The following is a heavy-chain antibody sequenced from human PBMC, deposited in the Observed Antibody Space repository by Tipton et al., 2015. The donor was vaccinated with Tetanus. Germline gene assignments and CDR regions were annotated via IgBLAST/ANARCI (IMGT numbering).Heavy chain of an antibody. CDR2: IYPGDSDT. J-gene: IGHJ4*02. CDR1: GYSFTGYW. V-gene: IGHV5-51*01. Sequence: MQLVQSGRKVKKPGESLKISCKGSGYSFTGYWIGWVRQMPGKGLEWMGIIYPGDSDTRYSPSFQGRVTISVDKSINTAYLQWSSLKASDTSMFYCARAHCTDGVCNFDFWGQGALVTVAS. CDR3: ARAHCTDGVCNFDF. D-gene: IGHD2-8*01.